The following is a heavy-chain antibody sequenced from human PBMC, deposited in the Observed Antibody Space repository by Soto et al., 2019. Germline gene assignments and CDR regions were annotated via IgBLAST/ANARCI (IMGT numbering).Heavy chain of an antibody. J-gene: IGHJ6*02. V-gene: IGHV1-69*01. CDR2: IIPICGTA. CDR1: GGTFSSYA. CDR3: ARTLYGDYVNYYYGMDV. D-gene: IGHD4-17*01. Sequence: QVQLVQSGAEVKKPGSSVNVSCMASGGTFSSYAISWVRQAPGQGLEWMGGIIPICGTANYAQKFQGRVTITADESTSTAYMELSSLRSEDTAVYYCARTLYGDYVNYYYGMDVWGQGTTVTV.